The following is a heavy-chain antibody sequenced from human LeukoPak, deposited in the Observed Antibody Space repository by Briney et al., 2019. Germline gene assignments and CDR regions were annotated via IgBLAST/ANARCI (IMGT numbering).Heavy chain of an antibody. V-gene: IGHV3-30*02. CDR1: GFTFSSYG. Sequence: GGSLRLSCAASGFTFSSYGMHWVRQAPGKGLEWVAFIRYDGSNKYYADSVKGRFTISRDNSKNTLYLQMNSLRAVDTAVYYCAKVTGTDFDYWGQGTLVTVSS. J-gene: IGHJ4*02. CDR3: AKVTGTDFDY. CDR2: IRYDGSNK. D-gene: IGHD1-20*01.